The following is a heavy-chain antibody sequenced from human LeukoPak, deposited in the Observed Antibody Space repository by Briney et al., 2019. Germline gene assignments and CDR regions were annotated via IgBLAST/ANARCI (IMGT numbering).Heavy chain of an antibody. CDR1: GFTFSDYY. V-gene: IGHV3-11*01. D-gene: IGHD5-18*01. Sequence: GGSLRLSCAASGFTFSDYYMTWIRQAPGKGLDWVSYISESGTSIHYADSVKGRFTISRDNAKNSLYLQMNSLRAEDTAVYYCARMVTGFPNWFDPWGQGTLVTVSS. CDR3: ARMVTGFPNWFDP. J-gene: IGHJ5*02. CDR2: ISESGTSI.